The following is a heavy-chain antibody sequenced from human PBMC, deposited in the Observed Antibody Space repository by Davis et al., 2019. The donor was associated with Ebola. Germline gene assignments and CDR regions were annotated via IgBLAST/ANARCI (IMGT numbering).Heavy chain of an antibody. CDR1: GYTFTSYA. CDR3: ARTSSGWHGFDY. CDR2: INAGNGNT. V-gene: IGHV1-3*01. Sequence: AASVKVSCKASGYTFTSYAMHWVRQAPGQRLEWMGWINAGNGNTKYSQKFQGRVTITRDTSASTAYMELSSLRSEDTAVYYCARTSSGWHGFDYWGQGTLVTVSS. D-gene: IGHD6-19*01. J-gene: IGHJ4*02.